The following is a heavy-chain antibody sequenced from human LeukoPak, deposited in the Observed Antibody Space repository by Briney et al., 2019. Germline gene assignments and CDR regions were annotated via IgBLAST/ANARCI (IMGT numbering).Heavy chain of an antibody. CDR3: ARVRDGYNDAYDM. V-gene: IGHV1-46*01. J-gene: IGHJ3*02. CDR2: INPSGGNT. D-gene: IGHD5-24*01. Sequence: GASVKVSCTTSGYTFSNYYMHWVRQAPGQGLEWMGIINPSGGNTNYAQNFQGRVTMTRDASTSTVYMELSSLRSEDTAVYYCARVRDGYNDAYDMWGQGTMVTVPS. CDR1: GYTFSNYY.